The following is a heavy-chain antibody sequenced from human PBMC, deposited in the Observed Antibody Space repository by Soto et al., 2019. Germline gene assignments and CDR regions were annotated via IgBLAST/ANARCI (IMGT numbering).Heavy chain of an antibody. CDR2: INHSGGT. Sequence: QVQLQQWGAGLLKPSETLSLTCAVYGESLSGYYWSWIRQTPGKGLEWIGEINHSGGTDYNPSLKSRVTISSDTPKNQLSLRVNSVTAADTAVYYCAGRNGYYSGIDYWGQGTLVTVSS. CDR3: AGRNGYYSGIDY. CDR1: GESLSGYY. D-gene: IGHD3-22*01. V-gene: IGHV4-34*01. J-gene: IGHJ4*02.